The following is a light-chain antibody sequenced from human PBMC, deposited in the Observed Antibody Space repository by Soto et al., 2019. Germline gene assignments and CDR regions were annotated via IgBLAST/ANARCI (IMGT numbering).Light chain of an antibody. CDR3: SSYSGTNYHYV. Sequence: SVLTHPPSASGSFGQSVTIFCTGTSSDVGGYNYVSWYQQHPGKAPKLMIYEVSERPSGVPDRFSGSKSGNTASLTVSGLQADDEADYYCSSYSGTNYHYVFGTGTKVTVL. J-gene: IGLJ1*01. CDR2: EVS. CDR1: SSDVGGYNY. V-gene: IGLV2-8*01.